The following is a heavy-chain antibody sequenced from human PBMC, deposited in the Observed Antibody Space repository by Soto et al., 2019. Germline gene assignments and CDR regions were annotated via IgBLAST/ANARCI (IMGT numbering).Heavy chain of an antibody. D-gene: IGHD6-19*01. CDR2: MNPNSVNT. CDR3: AREYSSGWSKD. V-gene: IGHV1-8*01. J-gene: IGHJ4*02. Sequence: QVQLVQSGAEVKKPGASVKVSCKASGYTFTRYDINWVRQATGQGLERMGWMNPNSVNTGYAQKFQGRVTMTRNTSKSAAYTELSSMRSEDTAVYYCAREYSSGWSKDWGQGTLVTVSS. CDR1: GYTFTRYD.